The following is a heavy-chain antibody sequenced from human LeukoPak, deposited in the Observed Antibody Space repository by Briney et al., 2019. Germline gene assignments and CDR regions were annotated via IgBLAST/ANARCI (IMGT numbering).Heavy chain of an antibody. V-gene: IGHV3-53*01. J-gene: IGHJ5*02. CDR1: GFTVSSNY. D-gene: IGHD6-13*01. CDR3: ARGFGAQQLVNNWFDP. CDR2: IYSGGST. Sequence: GGSLRLSCAASGFTVSSNYMSWVRQAPGKGLERVSVIYSGGSTYYADSVKGRFTISRDNAKNSLYLQMNSLRAEDTAVYYCARGFGAQQLVNNWFDPWGQGTLVTVSS.